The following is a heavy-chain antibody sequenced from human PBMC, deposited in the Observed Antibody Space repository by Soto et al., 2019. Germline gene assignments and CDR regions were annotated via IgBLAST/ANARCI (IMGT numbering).Heavy chain of an antibody. Sequence: GGSLRLSCAASGFTFSSYAMSWVRQAPGKGLEWVSAISGSGGSTYYADSVKGRFTISRDNSKNTLYLQMNSLRAEDTAIYYWVLEVRAKSFDHWGQGTLVTVSS. CDR2: ISGSGGST. CDR1: GFTFSSYA. CDR3: VLEVRAKSFDH. V-gene: IGHV3-23*01. J-gene: IGHJ4*02.